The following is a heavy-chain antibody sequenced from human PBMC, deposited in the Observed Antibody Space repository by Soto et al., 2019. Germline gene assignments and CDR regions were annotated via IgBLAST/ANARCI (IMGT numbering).Heavy chain of an antibody. CDR1: GYTFTGYY. V-gene: IGHV1-2*04. CDR3: ARGGRLRYSYGYWYYFDY. Sequence: QVQLVQSGAEVKKPGASVKVSCKASGYTFTGYYMHWVRQAPGQGREWMGWINPNSGGTKYAQKFQGWVTMTRDTSISTAYMELSRLRSDDTAVYYCARGGRLRYSYGYWYYFDYWGQGTLVTVSS. D-gene: IGHD5-18*01. J-gene: IGHJ4*02. CDR2: INPNSGGT.